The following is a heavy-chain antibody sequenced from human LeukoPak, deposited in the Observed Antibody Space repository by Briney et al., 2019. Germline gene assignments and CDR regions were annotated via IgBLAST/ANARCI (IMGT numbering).Heavy chain of an antibody. J-gene: IGHJ4*01. D-gene: IGHD2-2*01. Sequence: PGGSLRLSCAASGFTFSSYWMHWVRQAPGKGLVWVSRINSDGSSTSYADSVKGRFTISRDNAKNTLYLQMISLRAEDTAVYYCARDLGYCSSTSCYEFDYWGQGTLVTVSS. CDR1: GFTFSSYW. V-gene: IGHV3-74*01. CDR2: INSDGSST. CDR3: ARDLGYCSSTSCYEFDY.